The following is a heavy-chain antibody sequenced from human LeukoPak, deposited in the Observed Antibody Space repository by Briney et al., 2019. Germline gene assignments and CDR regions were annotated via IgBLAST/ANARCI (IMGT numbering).Heavy chain of an antibody. CDR1: GGTFSSYA. CDR2: IIPIFGTA. J-gene: IGHJ4*02. V-gene: IGHV1-69*13. D-gene: IGHD3-10*01. CDR3: ARSYYGSGRLRYYFDY. Sequence: SVKVSCKASGGTFSSYAISWVRQAPGQGLEWMGGIIPIFGTANYAQEFQGRVTITADESTSTAYMELSSLRSEDTAVYYCARSYYGSGRLRYYFDYWGQGTLVTVSS.